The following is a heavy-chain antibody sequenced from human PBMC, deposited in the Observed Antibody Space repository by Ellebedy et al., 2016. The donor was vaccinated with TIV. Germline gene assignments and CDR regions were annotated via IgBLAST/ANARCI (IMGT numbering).Heavy chain of an antibody. V-gene: IGHV3-13*01. CDR2: IGTAGDT. CDR3: ATLRFLEWL. Sequence: PGGSLRLSCAASGFTFSSYDMHRVRQATGRGLEWVSGIGTAGDTYYPDSVKGRFTISRDNSKNTLYLQMNSLRAEDTAVYYCATLRFLEWLWGQGTLVTVSS. CDR1: GFTFSSYD. D-gene: IGHD3-3*01. J-gene: IGHJ4*02.